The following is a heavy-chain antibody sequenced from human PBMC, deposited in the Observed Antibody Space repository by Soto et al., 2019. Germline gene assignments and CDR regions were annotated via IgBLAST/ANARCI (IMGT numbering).Heavy chain of an antibody. Sequence: LSCAASGFTFSGYSMHWVRQSPGKGLEWLALISYDGSNKYYADSVKGRFTISRDNSKNTLYLQMNSLRAEDTAVYYCARGAYYDSGGYYLGCLDYWGQGTLVTVSS. V-gene: IGHV3-30-3*01. CDR2: ISYDGSNK. J-gene: IGHJ4*02. CDR1: GFTFSGYS. CDR3: ARGAYYDSGGYYLGCLDY. D-gene: IGHD3-22*01.